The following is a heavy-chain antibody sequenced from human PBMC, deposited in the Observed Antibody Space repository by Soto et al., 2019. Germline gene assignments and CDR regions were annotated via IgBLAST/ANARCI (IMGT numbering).Heavy chain of an antibody. Sequence: LRLSCTASGFTFGDYAMSWFRQAPGKGLEWVGFIRSKAYGGTTEYAASVKGRFTISRDDSKSIAYLQMNSLKTEDTAVYYCTRVYYYDSSGSYGMDVWGQGTTVTVSS. V-gene: IGHV3-49*03. CDR3: TRVYYYDSSGSYGMDV. CDR1: GFTFGDYA. CDR2: IRSKAYGGTT. J-gene: IGHJ6*02. D-gene: IGHD3-22*01.